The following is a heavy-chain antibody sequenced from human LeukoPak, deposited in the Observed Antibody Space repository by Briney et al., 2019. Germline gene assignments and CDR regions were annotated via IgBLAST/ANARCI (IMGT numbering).Heavy chain of an antibody. CDR3: AKGGAAQKKYYFEY. V-gene: IGHV3-23*01. CDR1: GFPFSDYA. J-gene: IGHJ4*02. Sequence: PGGSLRLSCEVSGFPFSDYAMTWVRQAPGKGLEWVSTITGSGGSTFYVDSVKGRFTISRDNFKNTLYVQMNSLRVDDTAVYYCAKGGAAQKKYYFEYWGQGTLVTVSS. CDR2: ITGSGGST.